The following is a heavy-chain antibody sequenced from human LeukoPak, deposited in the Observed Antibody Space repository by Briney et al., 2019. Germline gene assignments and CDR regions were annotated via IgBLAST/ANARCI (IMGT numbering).Heavy chain of an antibody. J-gene: IGHJ4*02. D-gene: IGHD2-2*01. CDR2: TSASGSST. V-gene: IGHV3-23*01. CDR3: ATRNGVVPVEDY. CDR1: GFTFSSYA. Sequence: GGSPRLSCAASGFTFSSYAMSWVRQAPGKALEWVSATSASGSSTYYADSVKGQFTISRDNSKNTLYLQMNSLRAEDTAVYYCATRNGVVPVEDYWGQGTLVTVSS.